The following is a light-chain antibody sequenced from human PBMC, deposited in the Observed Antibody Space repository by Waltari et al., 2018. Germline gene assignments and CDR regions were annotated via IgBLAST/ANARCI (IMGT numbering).Light chain of an antibody. CDR1: QSINNW. J-gene: IGKJ1*01. CDR2: KAS. V-gene: IGKV1-5*03. CDR3: QEYNSFSRT. Sequence: DIQMTQSPSTLSASVGDRVTITCRASQSINNWLAWYQQKPGKAPKLLIYKASSLETGVPSRFSGSGSGSEFTLTISNLQPDDFATYYCQEYNSFSRTFGQGTKVEI.